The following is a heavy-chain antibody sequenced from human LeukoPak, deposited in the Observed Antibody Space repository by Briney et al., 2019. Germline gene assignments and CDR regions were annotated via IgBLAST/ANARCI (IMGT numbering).Heavy chain of an antibody. V-gene: IGHV4-30-4*08. CDR1: GASISSGDYY. J-gene: IGHJ4*02. CDR2: IYYSGST. CDR3: ARGSRDIVATIRFDY. D-gene: IGHD5-12*01. Sequence: PSETLSLTCTVSGASISSGDYYWSWIRQPPGRGLEWIGYIYYSGSTYYNPSLKSRVTISVDTSKNQFSLKLSSVTAADTAVYYCARGSRDIVATIRFDYWGQGTLVTVSS.